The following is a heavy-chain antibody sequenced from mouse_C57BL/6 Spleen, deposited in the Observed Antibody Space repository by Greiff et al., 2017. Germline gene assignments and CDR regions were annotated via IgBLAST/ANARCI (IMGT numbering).Heavy chain of an antibody. D-gene: IGHD1-1*01. CDR2: IDPANGNT. CDR1: GFNIKNTY. J-gene: IGHJ2*01. V-gene: IGHV14-3*01. Sequence: EVQRVESVAELVRPGASVKLSCTASGFNIKNTYMHWVKQRPEQGLEWIGRIDPANGNTKYAPKFQGKATITADTSSNTAYLQLSSLTSEDTAIYYCASYYGSSYESYFDYWGQGTTLTVSS. CDR3: ASYYGSSYESYFDY.